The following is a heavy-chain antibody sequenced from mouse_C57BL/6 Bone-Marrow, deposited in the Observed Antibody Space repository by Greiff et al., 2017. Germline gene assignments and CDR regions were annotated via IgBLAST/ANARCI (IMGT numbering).Heavy chain of an antibody. CDR1: GFTFSDYY. CDR3: ARSAGSSYSWFAY. CDR2: ISNGGGST. D-gene: IGHD1-1*01. J-gene: IGHJ3*01. Sequence: VESGGGLVQPGGSLKLSCAASGFTFSDYYMYWVRQTPEKRLEWVAYISNGGGSTYYPDTVKGRFTISRDNAKNTLYLQMSRLKSEDTAMYYCARSAGSSYSWFAYWGQGTLVTVSA. V-gene: IGHV5-12*01.